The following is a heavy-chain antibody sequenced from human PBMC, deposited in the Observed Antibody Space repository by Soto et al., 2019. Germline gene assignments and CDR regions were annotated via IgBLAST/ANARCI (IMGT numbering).Heavy chain of an antibody. CDR1: GGSISSYY. J-gene: IGHJ6*02. Sequence: SETLSLTCTVSGGSISSYYWSWIRQPPGKGLEWIGYIYYNGSTNYNPSLKSRVTISVDTSKNQLSLKLSSVTAADTAVYYCARHKSYYDILTGILGGMDVWGQGTTVTVSS. V-gene: IGHV4-59*08. D-gene: IGHD3-9*01. CDR3: ARHKSYYDILTGILGGMDV. CDR2: IYYNGST.